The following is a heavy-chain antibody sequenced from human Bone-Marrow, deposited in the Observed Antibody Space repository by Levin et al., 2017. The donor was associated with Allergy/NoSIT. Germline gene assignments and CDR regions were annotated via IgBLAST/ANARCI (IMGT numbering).Heavy chain of an antibody. D-gene: IGHD1-1*01. J-gene: IGHJ4*02. CDR2: IKTLGGDATT. CDR3: AADVSQLVPQVDY. V-gene: IGHV3-15*01. Sequence: PGGSLRLSCAASGFSFNNAWMNWVRQAPGKGLEWVGRIKTLGGDATTDYSAPVKGRFSISIDGSKNTVFLEMNCLKPEETAIYYCAADVSQLVPQVDYWGRGILVTVSS. CDR1: GFSFNNAW.